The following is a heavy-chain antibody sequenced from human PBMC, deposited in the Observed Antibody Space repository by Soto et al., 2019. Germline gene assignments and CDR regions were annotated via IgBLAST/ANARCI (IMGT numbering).Heavy chain of an antibody. CDR3: ARDGYYDSRSSDAFDI. J-gene: IGHJ3*02. CDR2: IIPIFGTA. V-gene: IGHV1-69*06. Sequence: QVQLVQSGAEVKKPGSSVKVSCKASGGTFSSYAISWVRQAPGQGLEWMGGIIPIFGTANYAQKFQGRVTITAEKSTSTAYMELSSLRSEDTAVYYCARDGYYDSRSSDAFDIWGQGTMVTVSS. CDR1: GGTFSSYA. D-gene: IGHD3-22*01.